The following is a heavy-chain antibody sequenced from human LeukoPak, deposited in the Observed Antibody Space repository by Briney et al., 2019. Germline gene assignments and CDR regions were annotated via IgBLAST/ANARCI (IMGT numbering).Heavy chain of an antibody. Sequence: PGGSLRLSCAPSGFTFSSYAMSWVRQAPGKGLEWVSAISGSGGSTYYADSVKGRFTISRDNSKNTLYLQMNSLRAEDTAVYYCAKATNYDSSGYHPHAFDIWGQGTMVTVSS. CDR2: ISGSGGST. V-gene: IGHV3-23*01. D-gene: IGHD3-22*01. CDR1: GFTFSSYA. J-gene: IGHJ3*02. CDR3: AKATNYDSSGYHPHAFDI.